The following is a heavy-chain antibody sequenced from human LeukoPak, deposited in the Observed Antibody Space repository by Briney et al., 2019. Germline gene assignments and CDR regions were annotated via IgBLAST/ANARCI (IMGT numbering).Heavy chain of an antibody. CDR1: GYTLTELS. J-gene: IGHJ4*02. Sequence: ASVKVSCKVSGYTLTELSMHWVRQAPGQGLEWMGGIIPIFGTANYAQKFQGRVTITADESTSTAYMELSSLRSEDTAVYYCAREPGYYDSSGYYISNYYFDYWGQGTLVTVSS. V-gene: IGHV1-69*13. CDR3: AREPGYYDSSGYYISNYYFDY. CDR2: IIPIFGTA. D-gene: IGHD3-22*01.